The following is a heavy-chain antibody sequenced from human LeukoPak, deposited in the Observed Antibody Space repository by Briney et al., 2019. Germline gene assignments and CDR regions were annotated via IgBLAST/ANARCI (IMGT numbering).Heavy chain of an antibody. J-gene: IGHJ4*02. CDR1: GGSISSYY. CDR2: VYYSRRT. D-gene: IGHD3-10*01. Sequence: SQSLSLTCTVSGGSISSYYWSWLRRPPGKGLEWIGHVYYSRRTTYNPSLRSRLTISADTSTSQLSLSLSSVTAADTAVYYCARHKPTGSYPLELWGQGTLVTVS. CDR3: ARHKPTGSYPLEL. V-gene: IGHV4-59*08.